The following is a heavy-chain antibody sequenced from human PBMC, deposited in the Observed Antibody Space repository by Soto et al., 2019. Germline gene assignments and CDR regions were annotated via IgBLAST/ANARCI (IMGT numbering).Heavy chain of an antibody. CDR2: ISAYTGNT. Sequence: QVQLVQSGAEVKKPGASVKVSCKASGYTFTSYGISWVRQAPGQGLEWMGWISAYTGNTNYAQKLQGRVTMTTDTPTSTAYMELRSLRSEDTAVYYCARVLTRLYCSGGSSHQAFDIWGQGTMVTVSS. CDR1: GYTFTSYG. V-gene: IGHV1-18*01. CDR3: ARVLTRLYCSGGSSHQAFDI. J-gene: IGHJ3*02. D-gene: IGHD2-15*01.